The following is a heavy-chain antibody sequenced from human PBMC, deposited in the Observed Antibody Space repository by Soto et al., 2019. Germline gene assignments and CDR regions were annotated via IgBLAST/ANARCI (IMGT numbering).Heavy chain of an antibody. CDR1: GGSISSGGYY. Sequence: SETLSLTCTVSGGSISSGGYYWIWIRHHPGKGLEWIGYIYYSGSTYYNPSLKSRVTISVDTSKNQFSLKLSSVTAADTAVYYCARDAVPAAINYYYGMDVWGQGTTVTVSS. D-gene: IGHD2-2*01. J-gene: IGHJ6*02. CDR2: IYYSGST. V-gene: IGHV4-31*03. CDR3: ARDAVPAAINYYYGMDV.